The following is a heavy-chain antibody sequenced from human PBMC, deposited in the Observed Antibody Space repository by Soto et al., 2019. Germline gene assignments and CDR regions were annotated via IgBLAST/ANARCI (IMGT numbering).Heavy chain of an antibody. CDR2: IYYSGST. CDR3: AMEDYDSSGYYDY. CDR1: GGSISSYY. V-gene: IGHV4-59*01. Sequence: PSETLSLTCTVSGGSISSYYWSWIRQPPGKGLEWIGYIYYSGSTSYNPSLKSRVTISVDTSKNQFSLKLSSVTAADTAVYYCAMEDYDSSGYYDYWGQGTLVTVSS. D-gene: IGHD3-22*01. J-gene: IGHJ4*02.